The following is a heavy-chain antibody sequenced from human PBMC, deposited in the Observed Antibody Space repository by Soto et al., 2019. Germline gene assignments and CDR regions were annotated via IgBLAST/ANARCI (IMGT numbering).Heavy chain of an antibody. J-gene: IGHJ3*02. CDR1: GFTVSSNY. CDR2: IYSDSST. CDR3: ARDDGLADAFDI. D-gene: IGHD4-17*01. Sequence: EVQLVESGGGLVQPGGSLRLSCAASGFTVSSNYMSWVRQAPGKGLEWVSVIYSDSSTYYADSVKGRFTISRDNSKNTLYLQMNSRRAEDTAVYYCARDDGLADAFDIWGQGTMVTVSS. V-gene: IGHV3-66*01.